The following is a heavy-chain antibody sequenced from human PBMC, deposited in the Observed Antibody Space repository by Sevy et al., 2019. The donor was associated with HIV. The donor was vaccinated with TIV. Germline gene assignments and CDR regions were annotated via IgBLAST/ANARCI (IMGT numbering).Heavy chain of an antibody. J-gene: IGHJ4*02. CDR1: GFTFSTYG. V-gene: IGHV3-30*02. Sequence: GGSLRLSCAASGFTFSTYGMHWVRQAPGKGLEWVALIWDDGSDKYYADSVKGRFTISRDNSKNMLYLQMNSLRPEDTAVYYCARDLVGATSDWGQGTLVTVSS. CDR3: ARDLVGATSD. CDR2: IWDDGSDK. D-gene: IGHD1-26*01.